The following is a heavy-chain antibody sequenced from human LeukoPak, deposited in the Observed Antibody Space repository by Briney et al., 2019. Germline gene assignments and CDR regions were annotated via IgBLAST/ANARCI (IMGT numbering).Heavy chain of an antibody. Sequence: ASVKVSCKASGYTFTGYYIHWVRQAPGQGLEWMGWINPKTGDTNYAQKFQGRVTMTRDTSINTAYMELRSLRSDDTAVYYCATDLRPLNDTLTGWDYWGQGTLVTVSS. CDR2: INPKTGDT. CDR3: ATDLRPLNDTLTGWDY. CDR1: GYTFTGYY. D-gene: IGHD3-9*01. J-gene: IGHJ4*02. V-gene: IGHV1-2*02.